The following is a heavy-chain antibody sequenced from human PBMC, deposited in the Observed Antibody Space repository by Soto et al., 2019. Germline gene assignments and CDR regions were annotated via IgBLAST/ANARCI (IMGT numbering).Heavy chain of an antibody. Sequence: EVQLVESGGGLVQPGGSLRLSCAASGFSFSSYWIHWVRQAPGKGLVWVSRINSDGSNTNYADSVKGRFTISRDNAKNKLYMKMNSLRAEDTAVYYCARQQREGWVESLYYSYGMDVWGQGTTVTVSS. J-gene: IGHJ6*02. CDR3: ARQQREGWVESLYYSYGMDV. CDR1: GFSFSSYW. CDR2: INSDGSNT. V-gene: IGHV3-74*01. D-gene: IGHD1-26*01.